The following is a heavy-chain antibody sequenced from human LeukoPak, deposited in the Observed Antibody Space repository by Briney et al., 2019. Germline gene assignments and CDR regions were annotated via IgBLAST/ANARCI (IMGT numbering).Heavy chain of an antibody. V-gene: IGHV3-23*01. D-gene: IGHD2-2*01. CDR3: VSRYCSSSSCLP. Sequence: GGSLRLSCAASGFTFSSYVMSWVRQAPGKGLEWVLGISGSGGTTYYADSVKGRFTISRDNSKNTLYLQMNSLRADDTAVYYCVSRYCSSSSCLPWGQGTLVTVSS. J-gene: IGHJ5*02. CDR1: GFTFSSYV. CDR2: ISGSGGTT.